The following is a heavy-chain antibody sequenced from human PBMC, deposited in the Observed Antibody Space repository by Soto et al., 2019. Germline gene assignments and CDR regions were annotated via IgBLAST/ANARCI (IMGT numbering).Heavy chain of an antibody. CDR2: IDPSDSYT. CDR1: GYSFTSYW. Sequence: GESLKISCKGSGYSFTSYWISWVRQMPGKGLEWMGRIDPSDSYTNYSPSFQGHVTISADKSIGTAYLQWSSLKASDTAMYYCVRQGAPPYGMDVWGQVSTVTV. V-gene: IGHV5-10-1*01. D-gene: IGHD1-26*01. J-gene: IGHJ6*02. CDR3: VRQGAPPYGMDV.